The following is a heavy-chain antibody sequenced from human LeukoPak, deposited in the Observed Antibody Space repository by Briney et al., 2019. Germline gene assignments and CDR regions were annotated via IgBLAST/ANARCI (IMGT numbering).Heavy chain of an antibody. Sequence: LRLSCAASGFTFDDYAMHWVRQPPGKRLEWIGEIHPSGSLHYNSNLQSRVTISKDASKNQFSLRLTSVTAADTAMYYCARGVDLAKIGYWSQGTLVTVSS. CDR1: GFTFDDYA. CDR3: ARGVDLAKIGY. J-gene: IGHJ4*02. V-gene: IGHV4-34*01. D-gene: IGHD3-3*01. CDR2: IHPSGSL.